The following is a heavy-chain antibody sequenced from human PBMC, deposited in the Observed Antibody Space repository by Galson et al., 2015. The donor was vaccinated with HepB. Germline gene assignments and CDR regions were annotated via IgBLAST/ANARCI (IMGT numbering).Heavy chain of an antibody. CDR2: IWYDGNNQ. CDR1: GFIFSNYG. Sequence: SLRLSCAASGFIFSNYGMHWVRQAPGKGLERVAYIWYDGNNQHYADSVKGRFTISRDNSKDTLYLQMSSLRAEDTAVYYCAKDIGATTVVMWYLDYWGQGTLVTVSS. J-gene: IGHJ4*02. D-gene: IGHD4-23*01. CDR3: AKDIGATTVVMWYLDY. V-gene: IGHV3-30*02.